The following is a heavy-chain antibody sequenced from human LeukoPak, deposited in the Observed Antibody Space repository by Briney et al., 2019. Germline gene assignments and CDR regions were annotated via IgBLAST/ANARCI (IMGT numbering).Heavy chain of an antibody. V-gene: IGHV4-59*12. CDR2: IYYGGST. J-gene: IGHJ6*02. CDR3: AREGQGYSSSWYVGPYYYYGMDV. D-gene: IGHD6-13*01. Sequence: SETLSLTCAVYGGSFSGYYWSWIRQPPGKGLQWIGYIYYGGSTNYNPSLKSRVTISVDKSKNQFSLKLSSVTAADTAVYYCAREGQGYSSSWYVGPYYYYGMDVWGQGTTVTVSS. CDR1: GGSFSGYY.